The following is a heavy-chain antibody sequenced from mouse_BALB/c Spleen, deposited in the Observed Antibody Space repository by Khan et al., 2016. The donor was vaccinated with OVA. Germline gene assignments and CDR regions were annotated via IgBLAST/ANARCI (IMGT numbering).Heavy chain of an antibody. J-gene: IGHJ4*01. D-gene: IGHD2-3*01. CDR3: ARDGSRYNYAMDY. Sequence: EVQLQESGPGLVKPSQSLSLTCTVTGYSITSDYAWNWIRQFPENKLEWMGYISYSGSTSYNPSLKSRISITRDTSKNQFFLQLNSVTTEDTATYYCARDGSRYNYAMDYWGQGTAVTVSS. CDR1: GYSITSDYA. CDR2: ISYSGST. V-gene: IGHV3-2*02.